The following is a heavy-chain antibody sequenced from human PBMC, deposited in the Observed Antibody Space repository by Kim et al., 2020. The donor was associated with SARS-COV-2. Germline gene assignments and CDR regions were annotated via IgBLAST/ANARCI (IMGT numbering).Heavy chain of an antibody. Sequence: GGSLRLSCAASGFTFSSYGMHWVRQTPGKGLEWVAVISYDGSNKYYADSVKGRFTISRDNSKNTLYLQMNSLRAEDTAVYYCARDEGYTYGFFGELFDFWGQGTLVTVSS. V-gene: IGHV3-33*05. D-gene: IGHD5-18*01. J-gene: IGHJ4*02. CDR3: ARDEGYTYGFFGELFDF. CDR1: GFTFSSYG. CDR2: ISYDGSNK.